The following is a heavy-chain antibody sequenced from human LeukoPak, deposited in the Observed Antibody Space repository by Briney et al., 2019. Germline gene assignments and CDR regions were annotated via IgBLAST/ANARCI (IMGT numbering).Heavy chain of an antibody. CDR1: GFTFSSYA. CDR2: ISYDGSNK. CDR3: ARDPRRGGQLLYSSAFDI. D-gene: IGHD2-2*02. J-gene: IGHJ3*02. V-gene: IGHV3-30-3*01. Sequence: PGGSLRLSCAASGFTFSSYAMHWVRQAPGKGLEWVAVISYDGSNKYYADSVKGRFTISRDNSKYTLYLQMNSLRAEDTAVYYCARDPRRGGQLLYSSAFDIWGQGTMVTVSS.